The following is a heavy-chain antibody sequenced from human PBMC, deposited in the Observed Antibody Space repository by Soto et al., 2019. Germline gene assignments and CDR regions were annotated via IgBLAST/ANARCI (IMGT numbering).Heavy chain of an antibody. V-gene: IGHV3-30*18. CDR1: GFTFSAYG. CDR3: GKDTPIFGESYTMDV. J-gene: IGHJ6*02. Sequence: PGGSLRLSCAASGFTFSAYGMHWVRQAPGKGLEWVAIISYDGFNKYYADSVKGRFTISRDNSKNTLYLQMNSLRSEDTAVYYCGKDTPIFGESYTMDVWGQGTTVTVSS. D-gene: IGHD3-3*01. CDR2: ISYDGFNK.